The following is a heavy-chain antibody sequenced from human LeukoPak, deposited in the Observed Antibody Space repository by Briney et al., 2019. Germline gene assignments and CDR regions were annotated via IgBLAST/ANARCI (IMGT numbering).Heavy chain of an antibody. D-gene: IGHD6-19*01. V-gene: IGHV4-61*02. CDR3: ASVAVAGKEVYYFDY. J-gene: IGHJ4*02. CDR2: IYTSGST. CDR1: GGSISSGSYY. Sequence: SETLSLTCTVSGGSISSGSYYWSWIRQPAGKGLEWIGRIYTSGSTNYNPSLKSRVTISVDTSKNQFSLKLSSVTAADTAVYYCASVAVAGKEVYYFDYWGQGTLVTVSS.